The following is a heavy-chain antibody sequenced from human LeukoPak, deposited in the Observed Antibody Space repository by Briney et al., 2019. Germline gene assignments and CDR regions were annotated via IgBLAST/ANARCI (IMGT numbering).Heavy chain of an antibody. CDR1: GFTFSNYN. CDR3: AKDMAVTHYYGMDV. Sequence: PGGSLRLSCAASGFTFSNYNMNWVRQAPGKGLEWVSDISGSGGSTYHADSVEGRFAISRDNSKNTLYLQVNSLRAEDTAVYYCAKDMAVTHYYGMDVWGQGTTVTVSS. V-gene: IGHV3-23*01. J-gene: IGHJ6*02. D-gene: IGHD2-21*02. CDR2: ISGSGGST.